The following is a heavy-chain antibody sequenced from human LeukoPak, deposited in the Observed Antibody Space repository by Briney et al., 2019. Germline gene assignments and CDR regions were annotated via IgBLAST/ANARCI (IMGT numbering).Heavy chain of an antibody. D-gene: IGHD1-26*01. CDR1: GFTFSSYW. CDR2: IKQDGNEK. Sequence: GGSLRLSCAASGFTFSSYWMSWVRQAPGKGLEWVANIKQDGNEKYYVDSVKGRFTISGDNAKNSLYLQMNSLRAEDTAVYFCAKEVGVGANTFDYWGQGTLVTVSS. CDR3: AKEVGVGANTFDY. J-gene: IGHJ4*02. V-gene: IGHV3-7*01.